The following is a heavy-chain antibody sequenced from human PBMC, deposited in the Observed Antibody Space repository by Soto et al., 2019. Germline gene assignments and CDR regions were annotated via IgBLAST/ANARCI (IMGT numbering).Heavy chain of an antibody. D-gene: IGHD3-22*01. V-gene: IGHV1-18*04. CDR3: AREREHFYDSSSNYYYHYGLDV. J-gene: IGHJ6*02. CDR2: ISGYNGNT. Sequence: QVQLVESGAEVKKPGASVKVSCKASGYTFTDYGISWVRQAPGQGREWMGWISGYNGNTKYAQKFQGRVTMTTDPPTNTAYMELRSLISDDTAVYYCAREREHFYDSSSNYYYHYGLDVWGQGTTVTVS. CDR1: GYTFTDYG.